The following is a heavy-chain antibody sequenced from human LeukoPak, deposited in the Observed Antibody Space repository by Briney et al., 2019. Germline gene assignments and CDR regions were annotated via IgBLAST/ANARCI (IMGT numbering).Heavy chain of an antibody. Sequence: GGSLRLSCAASGFTFSTYAMSWVRQAPGKGLEWVSAISARGGSTYYADSVKGRFTISRDNSKNTLYLQMSSLRAEDTAVYYCAKRGMTTIKEGFDYWGQGTTVTISS. V-gene: IGHV3-23*01. CDR3: AKRGMTTIKEGFDY. CDR1: GFTFSTYA. J-gene: IGHJ4*02. CDR2: ISARGGST. D-gene: IGHD5-24*01.